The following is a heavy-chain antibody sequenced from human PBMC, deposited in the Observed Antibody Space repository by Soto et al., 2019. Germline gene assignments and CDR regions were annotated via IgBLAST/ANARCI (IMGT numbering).Heavy chain of an antibody. CDR1: GGSISSSSYY. V-gene: IGHV4-39*01. Sequence: SETLSLTCTVSGGSISSSSYYWGWIRQPPGKGLEWIGSIYYSGSTYYNPSLKSRVTISVDTSKNQFSLKLSSVTAADTAVYYCARPGIPLGFGEAYYMDVWGKGTTVTVSS. CDR2: IYYSGST. J-gene: IGHJ6*03. CDR3: ARPGIPLGFGEAYYMDV. D-gene: IGHD3-10*01.